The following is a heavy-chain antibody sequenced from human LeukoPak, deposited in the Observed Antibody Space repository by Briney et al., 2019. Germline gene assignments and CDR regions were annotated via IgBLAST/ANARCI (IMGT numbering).Heavy chain of an antibody. D-gene: IGHD2-2*01. Sequence: GGSLRLSCAASGFTFSSYPMHWVRQAPGKGLEWLTLISYDGSDIHYADSVKGRITISRDNSKNTLYLQMNSLRAEDTAVYYCARSLPGVEFFDSWGQGTRVTVSS. CDR3: ARSLPGVEFFDS. J-gene: IGHJ4*02. CDR2: ISYDGSDI. V-gene: IGHV3-30*04. CDR1: GFTFSSYP.